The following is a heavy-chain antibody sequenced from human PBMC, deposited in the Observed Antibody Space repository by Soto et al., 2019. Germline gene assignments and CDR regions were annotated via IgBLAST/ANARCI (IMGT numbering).Heavy chain of an antibody. CDR2: INPKSGGT. Sequence: ASVKVSCKDSGYSFTDYHIHWVRQAPGQGLEWLGRINPKSGGTSTAQKFQGWVTMTTDTAISTASMELTRLTSDDTAIYYCARGDSTDCSNGVCSFFYNHDMDVGGQGTTVTVSS. V-gene: IGHV1-2*04. CDR1: GYSFTDYH. J-gene: IGHJ6*02. D-gene: IGHD2-8*01. CDR3: ARGDSTDCSNGVCSFFYNHDMDV.